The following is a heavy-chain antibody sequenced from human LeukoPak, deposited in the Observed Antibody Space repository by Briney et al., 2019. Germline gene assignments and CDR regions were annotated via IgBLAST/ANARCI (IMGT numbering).Heavy chain of an antibody. V-gene: IGHV3-33*08. D-gene: IGHD1-7*01. Sequence: GGSLRLSCTASGFIFSSHWMTWVRQSPGKGLEWVAVIWYDGSNKYYADSVKGRFTISRDNSKNTLYLQMNSLRAEDTAVYYCARDSRGGTPFDYWGQGTLVTVSS. CDR1: GFIFSSHW. CDR2: IWYDGSNK. CDR3: ARDSRGGTPFDY. J-gene: IGHJ4*02.